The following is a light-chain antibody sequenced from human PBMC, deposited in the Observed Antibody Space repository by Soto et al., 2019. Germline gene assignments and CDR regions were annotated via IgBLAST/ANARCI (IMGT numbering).Light chain of an antibody. CDR3: QHYYNWPRT. Sequence: EIVLTQSPATLSLSPGERATLSCMASQSVSSYLAWYQRKPGQAPRLLIYDASARATGIPDRFSGSGSGTEFTLTISSLQSEDSAVYYCQHYYNWPRTFGQGTKVDIK. CDR2: DAS. J-gene: IGKJ1*01. V-gene: IGKV3-15*01. CDR1: QSVSSY.